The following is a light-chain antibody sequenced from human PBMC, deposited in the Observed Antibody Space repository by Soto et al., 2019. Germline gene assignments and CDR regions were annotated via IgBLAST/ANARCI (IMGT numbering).Light chain of an antibody. J-gene: IGKJ5*01. Sequence: DIVLTQSPGTLSLSPGERATLSCRASQSVSSSYLAWYQQKPGQAPRLLIYGASSRATGIPDRFSGSGSGTDFTLTISRLEPEDFAVYYCQQYGSSPFNFGQGTRLEIK. V-gene: IGKV3-20*01. CDR1: QSVSSSY. CDR3: QQYGSSPFN. CDR2: GAS.